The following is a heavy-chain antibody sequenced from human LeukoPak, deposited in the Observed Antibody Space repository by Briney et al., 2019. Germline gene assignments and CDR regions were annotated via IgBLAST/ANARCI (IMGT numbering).Heavy chain of an antibody. D-gene: IGHD3-10*01. CDR2: ISRSSTVI. J-gene: IGHJ4*02. Sequence: PGGSLRLSCTASGFTFNSYSMNWVRQAPGKGLEWVAYISRSSTVIYYTDSAKGRFTISRDNAKDSLYLQMNSLRAEDTAIYYCATSRVELRSFGELLSRGFDYWGQGTLAIVSS. CDR1: GFTFNSYS. V-gene: IGHV3-48*01. CDR3: ATSRVELRSFGELLSRGFDY.